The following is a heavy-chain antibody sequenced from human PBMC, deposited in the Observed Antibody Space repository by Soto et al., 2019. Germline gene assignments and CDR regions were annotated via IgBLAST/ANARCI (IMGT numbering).Heavy chain of an antibody. CDR2: ISAYNGNT. J-gene: IGHJ6*02. D-gene: IGHD6-6*01. V-gene: IGHV1-18*04. CDR3: AGFRYSSSYYYYGMDV. Sequence: VGCEASGYTFTSYGIIWVRQAPGQGLEWMGWISAYNGNTNYAQKLQGRVTMTTDTSTSTAYMELRSLRSDDTAVYYCAGFRYSSSYYYYGMDVWGQGTTVTVSS. CDR1: GYTFTSYG.